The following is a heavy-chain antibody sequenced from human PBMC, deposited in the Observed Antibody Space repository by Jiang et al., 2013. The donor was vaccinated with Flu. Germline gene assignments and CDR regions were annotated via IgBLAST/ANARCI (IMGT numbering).Heavy chain of an antibody. CDR2: ISGSGGST. J-gene: IGHJ4*02. Sequence: KGLEWVSAISGSGGSTYYADSVKGRFTISRDNSKNTLYLQMNSLRAGDTAVYYCAKSSGRYNDSSGYFDYWGQGTLVTVSS. V-gene: IGHV3-23*01. D-gene: IGHD3-22*01. CDR3: AKSSGRYNDSSGYFDY.